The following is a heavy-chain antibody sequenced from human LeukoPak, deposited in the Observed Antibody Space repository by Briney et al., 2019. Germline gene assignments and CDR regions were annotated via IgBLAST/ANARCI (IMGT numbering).Heavy chain of an antibody. D-gene: IGHD3-9*01. V-gene: IGHV3-48*01. Sequence: GGSLRLSCAASGLTFSSYSMNWVRQAPGKGLEWVSYISSSSTIYYADSVKGRFTISRDNAKNSLYLQMNSLRAEDTAVYYCARDLGYFDWFVVWGQGTLVTVSS. J-gene: IGHJ5*02. CDR2: ISSSSTI. CDR1: GLTFSSYS. CDR3: ARDLGYFDWFVV.